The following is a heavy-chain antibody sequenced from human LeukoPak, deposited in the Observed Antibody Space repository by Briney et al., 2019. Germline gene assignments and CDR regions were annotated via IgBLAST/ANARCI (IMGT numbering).Heavy chain of an antibody. D-gene: IGHD3-3*01. CDR2: IYYSGST. V-gene: IGHV4-39*07. CDR3: ARDAYYDFWSGYYSSFDY. CDR1: GGSISSSSYY. Sequence: SGTLSLTCTVSGGSISSSSYYWGWIRQPPGKGLEWIGSIYYSGSTYYNPSLKSRVTISVDTSKNQFSLKLSSVTAADTAVYYCARDAYYDFWSGYYSSFDYWGQGTLVTVSS. J-gene: IGHJ4*02.